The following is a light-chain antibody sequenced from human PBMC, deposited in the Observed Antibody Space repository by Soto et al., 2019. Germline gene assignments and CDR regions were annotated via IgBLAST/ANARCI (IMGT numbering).Light chain of an antibody. Sequence: GNRASRTCVASQTISSWLAWYQQKPGKAPKLLIYDASNLETGVPSRFSGSGSGTDFTFPLSSLHHVAIAPYYCQHYDNFPITYGGGTKVDIK. J-gene: IGKJ4*01. V-gene: IGKV1-33*01. CDR2: DAS. CDR3: QHYDNFPIT. CDR1: QTISSW.